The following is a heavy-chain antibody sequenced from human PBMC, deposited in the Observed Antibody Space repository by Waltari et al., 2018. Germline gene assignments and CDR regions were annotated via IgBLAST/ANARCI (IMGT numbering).Heavy chain of an antibody. CDR3: ARGEQENSFSKYYNGMDV. CDR2: IASVVCDM. J-gene: IGHJ6*01. CDR1: GFTFNRYS. Sequence: EVQLVESGGGLVKPGGSLRLSCAASGFTFNRYSMNWVRQAPGRGLCWVSSIASVVCDMYYAAYGKGRFTISRDNTKLYLQMDSLRVEDTAVYYCARGEQENSFSKYYNGMDVWGQGTVVTVSS. D-gene: IGHD1-26*01. V-gene: IGHV3-21*02.